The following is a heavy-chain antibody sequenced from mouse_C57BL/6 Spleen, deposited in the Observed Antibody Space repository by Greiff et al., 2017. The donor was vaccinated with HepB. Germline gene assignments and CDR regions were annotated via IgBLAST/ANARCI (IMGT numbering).Heavy chain of an antibody. Sequence: QVQLQQPGAELVKPGASVKLSCKASGYTFTSYWMHWVKQRPGQGLEWIGMIHPNSGSTNYNQKFKGKATLTVNKSSSTAYMELRSLTSEDSAVYYCARVMGYGNSFAYWGQGTLVTVSA. CDR2: IHPNSGST. CDR1: GYTFTSYW. V-gene: IGHV1-64*01. D-gene: IGHD2-1*01. CDR3: ARVMGYGNSFAY. J-gene: IGHJ3*01.